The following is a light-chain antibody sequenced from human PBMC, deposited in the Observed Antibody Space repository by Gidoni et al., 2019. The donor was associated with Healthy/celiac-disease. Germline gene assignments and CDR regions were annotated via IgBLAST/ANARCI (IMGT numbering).Light chain of an antibody. CDR1: SSNIGTNY. Sequence: QSVLTQAPSASGTPVQRVTISCSGSSSNIGTNYVYWYQQLPGTAPKLLIYRNNQRPSGVPDRFSGSKSGTSASLAISGLQSEDEADYYCAAWDDSLSGPVFGGGTKLTVL. J-gene: IGLJ3*02. V-gene: IGLV1-47*01. CDR3: AAWDDSLSGPV. CDR2: RNN.